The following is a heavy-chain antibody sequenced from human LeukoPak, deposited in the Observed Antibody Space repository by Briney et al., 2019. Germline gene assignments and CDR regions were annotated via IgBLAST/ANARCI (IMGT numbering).Heavy chain of an antibody. Sequence: PGGSLRLSCAASGFTFSDYYMSWIRQAPGKGLEWVSYISSSGSTIYYADSVKGRFTISRDNAKNSLYLQMNSLRAEDTAVYYCAKYHIAAAGTFYFQHWGQGTLVTVSS. D-gene: IGHD6-13*01. V-gene: IGHV3-11*01. J-gene: IGHJ1*01. CDR2: ISSSGSTI. CDR1: GFTFSDYY. CDR3: AKYHIAAAGTFYFQH.